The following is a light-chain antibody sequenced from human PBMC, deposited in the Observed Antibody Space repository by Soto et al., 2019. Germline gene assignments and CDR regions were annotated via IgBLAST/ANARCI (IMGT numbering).Light chain of an antibody. Sequence: QSALTQPASVSGSPGQSITIACTGTSSDVGGYNYVSWYQQHPGKAPKVMIYEVSHRPSGVSDRFSGSKSGNTASLTISGLQAEDEADYYCSSSASRTTPVVFGGGTQLTGL. CDR3: SSSASRTTPVV. V-gene: IGLV2-14*01. CDR2: EVS. J-gene: IGLJ2*01. CDR1: SSDVGGYNY.